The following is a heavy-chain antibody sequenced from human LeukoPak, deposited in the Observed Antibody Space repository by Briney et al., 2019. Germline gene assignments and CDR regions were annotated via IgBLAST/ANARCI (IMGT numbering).Heavy chain of an antibody. CDR1: GGSISSYY. CDR2: IYYSGST. J-gene: IGHJ6*04. V-gene: IGHV4-59*13. D-gene: IGHD5-18*01. Sequence: PSETLSLTSTVSGGSISSYYWSWIRQPPGKGLEWIGYIYYSGSTNYNPSLKSRVTISVDTSKNQFSLKLSSVTAADTAVYYCARAQHVDTAMVNYYYYYGMDVWGKGTTVTVSS. CDR3: ARAQHVDTAMVNYYYYYGMDV.